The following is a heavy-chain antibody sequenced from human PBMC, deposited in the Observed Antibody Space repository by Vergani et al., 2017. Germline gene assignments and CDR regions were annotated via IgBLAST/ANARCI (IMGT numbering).Heavy chain of an antibody. CDR1: GGSFSGYY. CDR2: INHSGST. V-gene: IGHV4-34*01. Sequence: QVQLQQWGAGLLKPSETLSLTCAVYGGSFSGYYWSWIRQPPGKGLEWIGEINHSGSTNYNPSLKSRVTISVDTSKNQFSLKLSSVTAADTAVYYCARALSSTSKYYYYYYMDVWGKGTTVTVSS. J-gene: IGHJ6*03. CDR3: ARALSSTSKYYYYYYMDV. D-gene: IGHD2-2*01.